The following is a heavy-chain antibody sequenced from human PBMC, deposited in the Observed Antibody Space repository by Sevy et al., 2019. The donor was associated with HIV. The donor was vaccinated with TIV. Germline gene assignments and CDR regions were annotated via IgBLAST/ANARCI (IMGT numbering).Heavy chain of an antibody. D-gene: IGHD4-17*01. Sequence: SGPTLVKPTQTLTLTCTFSGFSLSTSGVGVGWIRQPPGKALEWLAPIYWYDDKRYSPSLKSRLTITKDTSKNQVVLTMTNMDPVDKATYYCAHSLRHGDYVGYWGQGTLVTVSS. CDR2: IYWYDDK. V-gene: IGHV2-5*01. CDR3: AHSLRHGDYVGY. CDR1: GFSLSTSGVG. J-gene: IGHJ4*02.